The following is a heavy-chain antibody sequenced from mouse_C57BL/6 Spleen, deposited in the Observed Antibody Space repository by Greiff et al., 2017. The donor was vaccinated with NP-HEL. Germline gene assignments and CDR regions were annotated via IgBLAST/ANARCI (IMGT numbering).Heavy chain of an antibody. J-gene: IGHJ4*01. V-gene: IGHV1-19*01. CDR2: INPYNGGT. CDR3: ARKLRSSMDY. D-gene: IGHD1-1*01. Sequence: VQLKESGPVLVKPGASVKMSCKASGYTFTDYYMNWVKQSHGKSLEWIGVINPYNGGTSYNQKFKDKATLTVDKSSSTAYMELNSLTSEDSAVYYCARKLRSSMDYWGQGTSVTVSS. CDR1: GYTFTDYY.